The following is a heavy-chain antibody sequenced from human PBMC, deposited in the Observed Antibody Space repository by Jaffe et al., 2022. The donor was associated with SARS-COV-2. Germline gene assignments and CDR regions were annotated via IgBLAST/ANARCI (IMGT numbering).Heavy chain of an antibody. CDR3: ASSWDLVYAITPPDY. J-gene: IGHJ4*02. Sequence: EVQLVESGGGLVQPGGSLRLSCAASGFTVSSNYMSWVRQAPGKGLEWVSVIYSGGSTYYADSVKGRFTISRDNSKNTLYLQMNSLRAEDTAVYYCASSWDLVYAITPPDYWGQGTLVTVSS. CDR2: IYSGGST. D-gene: IGHD2-8*01. V-gene: IGHV3-66*02. CDR1: GFTVSSNY.